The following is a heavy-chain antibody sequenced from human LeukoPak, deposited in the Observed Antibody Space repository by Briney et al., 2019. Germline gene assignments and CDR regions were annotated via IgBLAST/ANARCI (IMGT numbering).Heavy chain of an antibody. CDR2: ISYDGSGK. CDR1: GFTFSTYG. CDR3: ARELGGFGFDWFDP. Sequence: GRSLRLSCVASGFTFSTYGMHWVRQAPGKGLVWVALISYDGSGKYYADSVKGRFTISRDNAKNTLYLQMNSLRAEDTAVYYCARELGGFGFDWFDPWGQGTLVTVSS. V-gene: IGHV3-30*03. J-gene: IGHJ5*02. D-gene: IGHD3-3*01.